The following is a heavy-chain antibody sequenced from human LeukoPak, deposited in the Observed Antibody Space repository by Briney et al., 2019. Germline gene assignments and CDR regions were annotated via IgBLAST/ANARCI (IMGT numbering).Heavy chain of an antibody. CDR3: ASDDYYDSSGYLRDAFDI. J-gene: IGHJ3*02. V-gene: IGHV4-39*07. CDR1: GGSIISSSCY. D-gene: IGHD3-22*01. Sequence: AGPRSLTCTVSGGSIISSSCYGGGSRQAPGQGLEGIGIIFCSGSTSYTPSLNSSVTISVDTSKTHFSLNLSSVPAADTDVYYCASDDYYDSSGYLRDAFDIWGQGTMVTASS. CDR2: IFCSGST.